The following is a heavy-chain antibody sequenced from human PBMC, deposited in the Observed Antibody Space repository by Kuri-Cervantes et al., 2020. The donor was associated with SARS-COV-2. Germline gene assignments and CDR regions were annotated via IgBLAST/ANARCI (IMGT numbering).Heavy chain of an antibody. D-gene: IGHD2-2*01. Sequence: GESLKISCAASGFTFSSYSMNWVRQAPGKGLEWLAYISPTASTIYYADSVTGRFTISRDNAQNAVYLHKKSLRADDTAVYYCARFRAMDMWGQGTMVTVSS. J-gene: IGHJ3*02. V-gene: IGHV3-48*04. CDR2: ISPTASTI. CDR1: GFTFSSYS. CDR3: ARFRAMDM.